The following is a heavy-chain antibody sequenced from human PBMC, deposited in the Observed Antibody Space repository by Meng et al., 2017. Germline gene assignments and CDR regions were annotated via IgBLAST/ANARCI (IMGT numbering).Heavy chain of an antibody. J-gene: IGHJ4*02. V-gene: IGHV3-15*01. D-gene: IGHD2-8*01. Sequence: EMKLVESVGGLVNAGVSLSLSCSAVGFILSNAWMSWVRQAPGKGLEWVGRIKSKTDGGTTDYAAPVKGRFTISRDDSKNTLYLQINSLKTEDTAVYYCTTGWSSKDYWGQGTLVTVSS. CDR1: GFILSNAW. CDR3: TTGWSSKDY. CDR2: IKSKTDGGTT.